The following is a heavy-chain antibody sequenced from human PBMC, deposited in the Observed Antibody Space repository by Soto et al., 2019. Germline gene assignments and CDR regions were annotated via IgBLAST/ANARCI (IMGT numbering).Heavy chain of an antibody. Sequence: ASVKVSCKASGHTFTGYYMHWVRQAPGQGLEWMGWINPNSGGTNYAQKFQGWVTMTRDTSISTAYMELSRLRSDDTAVYYCARDGPQGLGVPMDVWGQGTTVTVSS. V-gene: IGHV1-2*04. CDR1: GHTFTGYY. CDR3: ARDGPQGLGVPMDV. D-gene: IGHD2-8*01. CDR2: INPNSGGT. J-gene: IGHJ6*02.